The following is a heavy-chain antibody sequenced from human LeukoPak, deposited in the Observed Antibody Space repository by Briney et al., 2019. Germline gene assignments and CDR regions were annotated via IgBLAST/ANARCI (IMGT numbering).Heavy chain of an antibody. CDR2: IRTSSSII. CDR1: GFTFSSYS. V-gene: IGHV3-48*02. Sequence: GGFLRLSCAASGFTFSSYSMNWVRQTQGKGLEWVSYIRTSSSIIYYADSVKGRFTISRDNAKNSLYLQMNSLRDEDTAVYYCARHDYAGNSGDYWGQGTLVTVSS. J-gene: IGHJ4*02. D-gene: IGHD4-23*01. CDR3: ARHDYAGNSGDY.